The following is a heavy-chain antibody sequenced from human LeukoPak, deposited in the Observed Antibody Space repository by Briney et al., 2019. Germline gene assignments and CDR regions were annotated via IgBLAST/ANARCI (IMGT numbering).Heavy chain of an antibody. CDR1: GFTFNSYS. CDR3: ATGGWLQPFDY. CDR2: IYSSGHTI. V-gene: IGHV3-48*04. D-gene: IGHD5-24*01. Sequence: GGSLRLSCAASGFTFNSYSMNWVRQAPGKGLEWVSYIYSSGHTIYYADSVKGRFTISRDNAKNSLYLQMNSLRAEDTAVYYCATGGWLQPFDYWGQGTLVTVSS. J-gene: IGHJ4*02.